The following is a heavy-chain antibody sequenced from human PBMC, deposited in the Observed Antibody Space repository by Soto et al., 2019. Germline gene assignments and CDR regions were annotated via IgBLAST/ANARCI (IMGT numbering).Heavy chain of an antibody. CDR2: IKQDGSEK. CDR1: GFTFSSYW. D-gene: IGHD3-9*01. J-gene: IGHJ6*03. CDR3: ARDLIGVRYFDWFIYYYYMDV. V-gene: IGHV3-7*01. Sequence: GGSLRLSCAASGFTFSSYWMSWVRQAPGKGLEWVANIKQDGSEKYYVDSVKGRFTISRDNAKNSLYLQMNSLRAEDTAVYYCARDLIGVRYFDWFIYYYYMDVWGKGTTVTVSS.